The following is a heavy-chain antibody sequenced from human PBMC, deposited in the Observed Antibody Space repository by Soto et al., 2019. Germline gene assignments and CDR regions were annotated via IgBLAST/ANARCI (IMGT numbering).Heavy chain of an antibody. CDR2: IFSNDEK. D-gene: IGHD3-3*01. V-gene: IGHV2-26*01. CDR3: ARTTFTYYDFWSGYPHFDY. CDR1: GFSLSNARMG. J-gene: IGHJ4*02. Sequence: QVTLKESGPVLVKPTETLTLTCTVSGFSLSNARMGVSWIRQPPGKALEWLAHIFSNDEKSYSTSLKSRLTISKDTSKSQVVLTMTNMDPVDTATYYCARTTFTYYDFWSGYPHFDYWGQGTLVTVSS.